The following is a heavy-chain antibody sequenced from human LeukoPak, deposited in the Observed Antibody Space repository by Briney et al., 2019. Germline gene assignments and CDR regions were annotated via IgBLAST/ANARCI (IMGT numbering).Heavy chain of an antibody. CDR1: GFTVSSNY. V-gene: IGHV3-53*01. CDR2: IYSGGST. J-gene: IGHJ6*03. Sequence: GGSLRLSCAASGFTVSSNYMSWVRQAPGKGLEWVSVIYSGGSTHYADSVKGRFTTSRDNSKNTLYLQMNSLRAEDTAVYYCARSGLRGVRDYYYYYMDVWGKGTTVTVSS. D-gene: IGHD1-1*01. CDR3: ARSGLRGVRDYYYYYMDV.